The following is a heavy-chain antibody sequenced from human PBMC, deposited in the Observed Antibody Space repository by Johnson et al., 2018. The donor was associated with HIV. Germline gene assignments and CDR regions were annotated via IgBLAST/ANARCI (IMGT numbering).Heavy chain of an antibody. CDR3: ARELRGPDAFDI. J-gene: IGHJ3*02. V-gene: IGHV3-33*01. Sequence: VQLVESGGGVVQPGRSLRLSCAASGFTFSSYGMHWVRQAPGKGLEWVAVIWYDGSNKYYADSVKGRFTISRDNSKSTLILQMNGLREEDTAIYYCARELRGPDAFDIWGQGTMVTVSS. CDR1: GFTFSSYG. CDR2: IWYDGSNK.